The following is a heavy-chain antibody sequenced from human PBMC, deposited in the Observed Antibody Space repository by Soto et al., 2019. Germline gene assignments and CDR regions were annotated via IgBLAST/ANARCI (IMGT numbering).Heavy chain of an antibody. Sequence: GESLKISCKGSGYIFTNYCLGWVRQMPGKGLEWMGIIYPGDSDTRYSPSFQGQVTISADKSINTAYLQWSSLTASDTAMYYCARPFDTTGWYDSWGQGTLVTVSS. V-gene: IGHV5-51*01. D-gene: IGHD1-1*01. CDR2: IYPGDSDT. CDR1: GYIFTNYC. J-gene: IGHJ5*01. CDR3: ARPFDTTGWYDS.